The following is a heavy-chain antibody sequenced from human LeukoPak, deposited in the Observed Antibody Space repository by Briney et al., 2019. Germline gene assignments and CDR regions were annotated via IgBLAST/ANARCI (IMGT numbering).Heavy chain of an antibody. CDR3: AKSGGYGLIDY. CDR1: GASIGGSGYY. CDR2: IYSSGST. D-gene: IGHD1-26*01. V-gene: IGHV4-39*01. J-gene: IGHJ4*02. Sequence: SATLSLTCTVSGASIGGSGYYWGWIRQLPGKGLEWIGSIYSSGSTYYNASLQSRVTISIETSKNQISLRLNSVTAADTAMYYCAKSGGYGLIDYWGQGTLVTVSS.